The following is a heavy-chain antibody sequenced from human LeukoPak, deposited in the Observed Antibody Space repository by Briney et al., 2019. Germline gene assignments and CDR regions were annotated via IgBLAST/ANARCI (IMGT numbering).Heavy chain of an antibody. J-gene: IGHJ4*02. CDR1: GASISSGGDY. CDR2: IYYSGST. V-gene: IGHV4-31*03. CDR3: ASRIGYSYGIDY. Sequence: SETLSLTCTVSGASISSGGDYWSWIRQHPGKGLEWIGYIYYSGSTYYNPSLKSRVTISEDTSKNQFSLKLSSVTAADTAVYYCASRIGYSYGIDYWGQGALVTVSS. D-gene: IGHD5-18*01.